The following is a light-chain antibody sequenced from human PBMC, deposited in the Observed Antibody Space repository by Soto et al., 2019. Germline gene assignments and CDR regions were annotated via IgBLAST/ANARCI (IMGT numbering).Light chain of an antibody. CDR2: AAS. Sequence: DIQMPQSPSSLSASVGDRVTITCRASQSISSYLNWYQQKPGKAPKLLIYAASSLQSGVPSRFSGSGSGTEFTLTINSLQPDDFATYYCQQYHSYSYTFGQGTRLEIK. J-gene: IGKJ2*01. V-gene: IGKV1-39*01. CDR3: QQYHSYSYT. CDR1: QSISSY.